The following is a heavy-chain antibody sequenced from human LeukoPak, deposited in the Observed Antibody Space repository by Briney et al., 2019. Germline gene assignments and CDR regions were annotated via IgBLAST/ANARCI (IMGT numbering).Heavy chain of an antibody. V-gene: IGHV3-7*01. CDR3: ARDGDGGYSYGRQPNFDY. CDR1: GFTFSSYW. D-gene: IGHD5-18*01. CDR2: IKQDGSEK. J-gene: IGHJ4*02. Sequence: GGSLRLSCAASGFTFSSYWMSWVRQAPGKGLEWVANIKQDGSEKYYVDSVKGRFTISRDNAKNSLYLQMNSLRAEDTAVYYCARDGDGGYSYGRQPNFDYWGQGTLVTVSS.